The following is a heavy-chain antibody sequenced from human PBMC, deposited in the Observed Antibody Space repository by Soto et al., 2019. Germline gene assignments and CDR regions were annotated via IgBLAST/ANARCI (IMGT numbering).Heavy chain of an antibody. CDR2: INHSGST. V-gene: IGHV4-34*01. CDR3: MKAHESGDFLGMSV. J-gene: IGHJ6*02. Sequence: KPSETLSLTCAVYGGSFSGYYWSWIRQPPGKGLEWIGEINHSGSTNYNPSLKSRVTLSMETSKNQFSLTLSSVTAADTAVYFCMKAHESGDFLGMSVWGPGTTVTVSS. D-gene: IGHD3-10*01. CDR1: GGSFSGYY.